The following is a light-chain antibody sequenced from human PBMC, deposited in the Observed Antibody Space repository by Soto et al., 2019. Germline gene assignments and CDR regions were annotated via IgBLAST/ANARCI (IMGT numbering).Light chain of an antibody. CDR3: SSYTTTTHLL. CDR2: EVT. Sequence: QSALTQPASVSGSPGQSITISCTGTSSDVGGYNYVSWYQQHPGKVPRLMIYEVTNRPPGISNRFSGSKSGNTASLTISGLQAEDEADYYCSSYTTTTHLLFGGGTKVTVL. V-gene: IGLV2-14*01. CDR1: SSDVGGYNY. J-gene: IGLJ2*01.